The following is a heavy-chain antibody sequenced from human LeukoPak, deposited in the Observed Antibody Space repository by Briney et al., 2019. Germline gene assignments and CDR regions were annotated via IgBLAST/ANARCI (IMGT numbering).Heavy chain of an antibody. CDR3: ARVYGYTLKGGAFDI. Sequence: PSETLSLTCTVSGGSISSYYWRWIRQPPGKGLEWIGYIYYSGSTNYNPSLKSRVTISVDTSKNQFSLKLSSVTAADTAVYYCARVYGYTLKGGAFDIWGQGTMVTVSS. J-gene: IGHJ3*02. D-gene: IGHD5-12*01. CDR2: IYYSGST. V-gene: IGHV4-59*01. CDR1: GGSISSYY.